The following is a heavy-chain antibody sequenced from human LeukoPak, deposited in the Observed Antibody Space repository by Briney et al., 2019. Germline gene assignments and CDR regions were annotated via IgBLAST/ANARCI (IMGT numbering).Heavy chain of an antibody. J-gene: IGHJ4*02. CDR2: IKQDGSET. CDR3: ARDQGIMFFDN. CDR1: GFTFSHYW. Sequence: GGSLRLSCAASGFTFSHYWMSWVRQVPGKGPEYVANIKQDGSETYYVESVKGRFTISRDNAKSSLYLQMNSLRVEDTALYYCARDQGIMFFDNWGQGALVTVSS. V-gene: IGHV3-7*01. D-gene: IGHD3-10*02.